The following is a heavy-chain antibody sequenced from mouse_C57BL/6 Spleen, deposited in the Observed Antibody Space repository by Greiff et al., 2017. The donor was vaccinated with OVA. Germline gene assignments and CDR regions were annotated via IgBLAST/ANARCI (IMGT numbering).Heavy chain of an antibody. CDR2: LYPGDGDT. Sequence: VQLQESGPELVKPGASVKISCKASGYAFSSSWMNWVKQRPGKGLEWIGRLYPGDGDTNYNGKFKGKATLTADKSSSTAYMQLSSLTSEDSAVYFCARENNYSNYWYFDFWGTGTTVTVSS. J-gene: IGHJ1*03. V-gene: IGHV1-82*01. CDR3: ARENNYSNYWYFDF. CDR1: GYAFSSSW. D-gene: IGHD2-5*01.